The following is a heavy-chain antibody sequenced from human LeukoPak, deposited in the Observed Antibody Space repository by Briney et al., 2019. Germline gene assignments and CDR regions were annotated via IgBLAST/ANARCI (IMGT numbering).Heavy chain of an antibody. J-gene: IGHJ5*02. CDR1: GGSISSYY. V-gene: IGHV4-59*01. D-gene: IGHD2-2*01. CDR2: IYYSGST. Sequence: SETLSLTCTVSGGSISSYYWSWIRQPPGKGLEWIGYIYYSGSTNYNPSLKSRVTISVDTSKNQFSLKLSSVTAADTAVYYCARHKSTSIHWFDPWGQGTLVTVSS. CDR3: ARHKSTSIHWFDP.